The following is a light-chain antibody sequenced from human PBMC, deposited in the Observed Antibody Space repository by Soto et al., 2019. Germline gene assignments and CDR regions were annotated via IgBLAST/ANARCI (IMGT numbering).Light chain of an antibody. CDR2: EVS. Sequence: QSVLTQPASVSGSPGQSITISYTGTSSVVGSYNLVSWYQQHPGKASKLMIYEVSKRPSGVSNRFSGSKSGNTASLTISGLQAEDEADYYCCSYAGSSTYVFGTGTKVTVL. J-gene: IGLJ1*01. V-gene: IGLV2-23*02. CDR3: CSYAGSSTYV. CDR1: SSVVGSYNL.